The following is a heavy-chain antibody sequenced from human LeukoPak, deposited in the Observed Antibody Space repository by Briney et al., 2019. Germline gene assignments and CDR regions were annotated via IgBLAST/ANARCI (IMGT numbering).Heavy chain of an antibody. CDR1: GFTFDDYG. CDR2: INWNGGST. J-gene: IGHJ6*03. Sequence: GGSLRLSCAASGFTFDDYGMSWVRQAPGKGLEWVSGINWNGGSTGYADSVKGRFTISRDNAKNSLYLQMNSLRAEDTALYYCARTHAFCSSTSCYGFYYYMDVWGKGSTVTVSS. V-gene: IGHV3-20*04. CDR3: ARTHAFCSSTSCYGFYYYMDV. D-gene: IGHD2-2*01.